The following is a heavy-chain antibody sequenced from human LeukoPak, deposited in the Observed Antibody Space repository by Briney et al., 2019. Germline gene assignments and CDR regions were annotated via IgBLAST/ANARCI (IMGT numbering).Heavy chain of an antibody. CDR1: GGSFSGYY. CDR3: ARGRYSYGRPGGFDP. V-gene: IGHV4-34*01. D-gene: IGHD5-18*01. CDR2: INHSGST. Sequence: SETLSLTCAVYGGSFSGYYWSWIRQSPGKGLEWIGEINHSGSTNYNPSLKSRVTISVDTSKNQFSLKLSSVTAADTAVYYCARGRYSYGRPGGFDPWGQGTLVTVSS. J-gene: IGHJ5*02.